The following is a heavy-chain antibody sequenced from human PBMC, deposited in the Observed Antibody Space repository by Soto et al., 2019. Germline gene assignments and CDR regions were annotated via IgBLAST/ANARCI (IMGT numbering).Heavy chain of an antibody. CDR2: IYYSGGT. V-gene: IGHV4-39*01. CDR3: ASVNILTGYYIDH. J-gene: IGHJ4*02. CDR1: GGSVNIGTYY. D-gene: IGHD3-9*01. Sequence: SETLSLTCTVPGGSVNIGTYYWSWIRQPPGKGLEWIGSIYYSGGTYYNPSLKSRVTISVDTSKNQFSLKLSSVTAADTAVYYCASVNILTGYYIDHWGQGSLVTVSS.